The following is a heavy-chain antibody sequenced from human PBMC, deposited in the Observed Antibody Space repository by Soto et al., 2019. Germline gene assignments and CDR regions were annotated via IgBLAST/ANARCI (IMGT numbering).Heavy chain of an antibody. J-gene: IGHJ6*03. Sequence: QVQLVQSGAEVKKPGASVKVSCKASGYTFTSYDINWVRQATGQGLEWMGWMNPNSGNTGYAQKFQGRVTMTRNTAISTDYMELSSLRSEDTAVYYCARGRSTYYDILTGYYYYYYYYMDVWGKGTTVTVSS. CDR3: ARGRSTYYDILTGYYYYYYYYMDV. V-gene: IGHV1-8*01. D-gene: IGHD3-9*01. CDR1: GYTFTSYD. CDR2: MNPNSGNT.